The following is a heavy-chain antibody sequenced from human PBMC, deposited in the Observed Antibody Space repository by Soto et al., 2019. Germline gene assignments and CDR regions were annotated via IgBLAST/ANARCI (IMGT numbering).Heavy chain of an antibody. CDR2: TYYRSKWYN. V-gene: IGHV6-1*01. Sequence: PSQTLSLTCAISGDRVSSNTTAWNWIRQSPSRGLGWLGGTYYRSKWYNDYAVSVKSRITINPDTSKNQFSLQLNSVAPEDTAVYYCARRTETKDPQGMDVWGQGTTVTAP. CDR3: ARRTETKDPQGMDV. J-gene: IGHJ6*02. CDR1: GDRVSSNTTA. D-gene: IGHD2-8*02.